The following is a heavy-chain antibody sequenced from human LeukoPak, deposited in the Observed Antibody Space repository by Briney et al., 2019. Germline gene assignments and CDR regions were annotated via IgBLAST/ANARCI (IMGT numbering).Heavy chain of an antibody. CDR3: ARRGGSPLGAFDI. J-gene: IGHJ3*02. CDR2: IYHSGST. CDR1: GGSISSSNW. V-gene: IGHV4-4*02. D-gene: IGHD1-26*01. Sequence: SGTLSLTCAVSGGSISSSNWWSWVRQPPGKGLEWIGEIYHSGSTNYNPSLKSRVTISVDTSKNQFSLKLSSVTAADTAVYFCARRGGSPLGAFDIWGQGTMVTVSS.